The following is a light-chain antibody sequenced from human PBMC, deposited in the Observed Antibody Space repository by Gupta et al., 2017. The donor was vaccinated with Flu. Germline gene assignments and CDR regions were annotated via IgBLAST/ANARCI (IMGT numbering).Light chain of an antibody. CDR1: QSISSW. CDR3: QQDKSYPFT. CDR2: KAS. J-gene: IGKJ3*01. Sequence: PSTLSASVGDRVTITCRASQSISSWLAWYQQKPGKAPKRLIYKASSLESGVPSRFSGSGSGTEFTLTISSLQPDDVATYYCQQDKSYPFTFGHGTKVDI. V-gene: IGKV1-5*03.